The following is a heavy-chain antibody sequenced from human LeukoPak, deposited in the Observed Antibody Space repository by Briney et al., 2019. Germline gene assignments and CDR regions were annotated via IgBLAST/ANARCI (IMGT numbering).Heavy chain of an antibody. Sequence: GGSLRLSCAASGFTFSSYGMHWVRQAPGKGLEWVAVIWYDGSNKYYADSVKGRFTISRGNSKNTLYLQMNSLRAEDTAVYYCARTGRKGLLLPLNYWGQGTLVTVSS. J-gene: IGHJ4*02. CDR2: IWYDGSNK. CDR3: ARTGRKGLLLPLNY. V-gene: IGHV3-33*01. D-gene: IGHD1-26*01. CDR1: GFTFSSYG.